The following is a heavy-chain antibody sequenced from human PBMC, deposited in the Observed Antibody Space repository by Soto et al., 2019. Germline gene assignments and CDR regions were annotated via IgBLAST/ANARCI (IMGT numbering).Heavy chain of an antibody. CDR2: ISYDGSNK. J-gene: IGHJ4*02. CDR3: AKGTGYCSGGSCYRVFDY. CDR1: GFTFSSYG. V-gene: IGHV3-30*18. Sequence: PGGSLRLSCAASGFTFSSYGMHWVRQAPGKGLEWVAVISYDGSNKYYADSVKGRFTISRDNSKNTLYLQMNSLRAEDTAVYYCAKGTGYCSGGSCYRVFDYWGQGTLVTVSS. D-gene: IGHD2-15*01.